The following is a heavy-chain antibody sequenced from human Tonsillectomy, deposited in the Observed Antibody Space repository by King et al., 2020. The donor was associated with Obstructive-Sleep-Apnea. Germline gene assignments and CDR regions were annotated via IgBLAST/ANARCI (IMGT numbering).Heavy chain of an antibody. J-gene: IGHJ6*02. Sequence: VQLVESGGGLVQPGGSLRLSCAVSGFTFRSYAMNWVRQAPGKGLEWVSTLSGSDGSTYYADSVKGRFTISRDNSKNTLYLQMNSLRVEDTAEYYCAKDSRDGGIVEVPTAKEYYYYYYDLDVWGQGTTVTVSS. D-gene: IGHD2-2*01. CDR3: AKDSRDGGIVEVPTAKEYYYYYYDLDV. CDR1: GFTFRSYA. CDR2: LSGSDGST. V-gene: IGHV3-23*04.